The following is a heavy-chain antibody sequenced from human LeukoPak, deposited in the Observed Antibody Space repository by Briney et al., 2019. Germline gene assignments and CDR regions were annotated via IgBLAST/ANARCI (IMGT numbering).Heavy chain of an antibody. CDR1: GGSFSGYY. CDR2: INHSGST. D-gene: IGHD3-10*01. J-gene: IGHJ6*03. V-gene: IGHV4-34*01. CDR3: ARVRWFGDQQRDYYYMDV. Sequence: PSETLSLTCAVYGGSFSGYYWSWIRQPPGKGLEWIGEINHSGSTNYNPSLKSRVTISVDTSKNQFSLKLSSVTAADTAVYYCARVRWFGDQQRDYYYMDVWGKGTTVTISS.